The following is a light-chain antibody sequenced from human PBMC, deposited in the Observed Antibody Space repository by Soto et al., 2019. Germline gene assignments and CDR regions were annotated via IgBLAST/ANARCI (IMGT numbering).Light chain of an antibody. CDR3: CAFVRSNALL. J-gene: IGLJ2*01. CDR1: SSDVGSYNL. CDR2: EDN. V-gene: IGLV2-23*01. Sequence: QSALTQPDSVSGSPGQSITISCTGTSSDVGSYNLVSWYQHHPGKAPKFIIYEDNKRPSGVSNRFSGSKSGNTASLTISGLQAEDEADYYCCAFVRSNALLFGGGTKLTVL.